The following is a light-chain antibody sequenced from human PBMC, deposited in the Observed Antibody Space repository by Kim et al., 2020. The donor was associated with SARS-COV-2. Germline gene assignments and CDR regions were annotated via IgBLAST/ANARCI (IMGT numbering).Light chain of an antibody. V-gene: IGLV1-40*01. CDR1: NFNIGAGYD. CDR3: QSYDDSLGGWL. Sequence: QSVLTQPPSVSGAPGQRVTISCTGSNFNIGAGYDVHWYQHLLGTAPSLLIYANNNRPSGVPDRFSGSKSGTSAYLAITGLQAEDEADYYCQSYDDSLGGWLFGGGTKLTAL. CDR2: ANN. J-gene: IGLJ3*02.